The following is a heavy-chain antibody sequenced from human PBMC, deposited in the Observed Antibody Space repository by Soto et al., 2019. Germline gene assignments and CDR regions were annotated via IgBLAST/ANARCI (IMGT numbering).Heavy chain of an antibody. CDR2: ISGSGGST. D-gene: IGHD3-22*01. CDR1: GFSFTTYV. V-gene: IGHV3-23*01. CDR3: ARLHYDSSGYIDY. Sequence: GGSLRLSCAASGFSFTTYVMHWVRQAPGKGLEWVSAISGSGGSTYYADSVKGRFTISRDNSKNTLYLQMNSLRAEDTAVYYCARLHYDSSGYIDYWGQGTLVTVSS. J-gene: IGHJ4*02.